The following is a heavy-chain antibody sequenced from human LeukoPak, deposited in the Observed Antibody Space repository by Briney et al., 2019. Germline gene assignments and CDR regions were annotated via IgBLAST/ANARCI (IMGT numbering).Heavy chain of an antibody. CDR3: ARHEQQLVRSWFDP. CDR1: GGSISSYY. Sequence: SETLPLTCTVSGGSISSYYWSWIRQPPGKGLEWIGYIYYSGSTNYNPSLKSRVTISVDTSKNQFSLKRSSVTAADTAVYYCARHEQQLVRSWFDPWGQGTLVTVSS. V-gene: IGHV4-59*08. J-gene: IGHJ5*02. D-gene: IGHD6-13*01. CDR2: IYYSGST.